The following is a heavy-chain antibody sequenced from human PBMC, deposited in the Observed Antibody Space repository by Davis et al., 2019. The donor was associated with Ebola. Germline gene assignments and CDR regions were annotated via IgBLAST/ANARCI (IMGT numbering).Heavy chain of an antibody. CDR2: IYPGDSET. V-gene: IGHV5-51*01. D-gene: IGHD5-24*01. Sequence: GESLKISCQGFEYSFTTYWIAWVRQMPGKGLEWMGTIYPGDSETTYSPSFQGQGTISADKSISTAYLQWSSLKASDTAMYYCARRGGDGYNYDFYYFDYWGQGTLVTVSS. CDR3: ARRGGDGYNYDFYYFDY. J-gene: IGHJ4*02. CDR1: EYSFTTYW.